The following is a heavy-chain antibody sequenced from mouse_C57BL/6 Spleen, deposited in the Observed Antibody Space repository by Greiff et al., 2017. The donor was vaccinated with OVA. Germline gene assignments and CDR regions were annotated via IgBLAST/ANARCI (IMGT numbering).Heavy chain of an antibody. CDR2: ISSGGSYT. CDR1: GFTFSSYG. V-gene: IGHV5-6*02. J-gene: IGHJ4*01. CDR3: ARHEGLAYAMDY. D-gene: IGHD3-3*01. Sequence: EVKLEESGGDLVKPGGSLKLSCAASGFTFSSYGMSWVRQTPDKRLEWVATISSGGSYTYYPDSVKGRFTISRDNAKNTLYLQMSSLKSEDTAMYYCARHEGLAYAMDYWGQGTSVTVSS.